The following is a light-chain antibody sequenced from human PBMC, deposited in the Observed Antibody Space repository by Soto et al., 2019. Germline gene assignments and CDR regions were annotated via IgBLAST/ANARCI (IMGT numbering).Light chain of an antibody. V-gene: IGKV1-8*01. Sequence: AIRMTQSPSSLSASPGDRVTITCRASQGISSYLAWYQQKPGKAPKLLIYAASTLQSGVPSRFSGSGSGTDFTLTISCLQSEDFATYYCQQYYSSPWTFGQGTKVEIK. CDR2: AAS. CDR3: QQYYSSPWT. J-gene: IGKJ1*01. CDR1: QGISSY.